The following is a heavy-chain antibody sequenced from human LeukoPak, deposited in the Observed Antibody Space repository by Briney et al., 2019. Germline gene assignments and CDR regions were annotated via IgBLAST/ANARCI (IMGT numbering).Heavy chain of an antibody. V-gene: IGHV3-74*01. Sequence: GGSLRLSCAASGFTFSSYAMSWVRQVPGKELVWVSRINSDGSSRSYADSVKGRFTISRDNAKNTLYLQMNSLRAEDTAVYYCAREEGLGDFWSGHYNGMDVWGQGTTVTVSS. CDR1: GFTFSSYA. CDR2: INSDGSSR. CDR3: AREEGLGDFWSGHYNGMDV. J-gene: IGHJ6*02. D-gene: IGHD3-3*01.